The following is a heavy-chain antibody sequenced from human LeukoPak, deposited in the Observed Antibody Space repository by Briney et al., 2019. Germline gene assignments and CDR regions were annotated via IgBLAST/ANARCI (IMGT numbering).Heavy chain of an antibody. V-gene: IGHV1-69*04. CDR2: IIPILGIA. CDR1: GGTFSSYT. J-gene: IGHJ4*02. D-gene: IGHD3-10*01. CDR3: ARDPHGHGSAYDY. Sequence: GASVKVSCKASGGTFSSYTISWVRQAPGQGLEWMGRIIPILGIANYAQKFQGRVTITADKSTSTAYMELSSLRSEDTAVYYCARDPHGHGSAYDYWGQGTLVTVSS.